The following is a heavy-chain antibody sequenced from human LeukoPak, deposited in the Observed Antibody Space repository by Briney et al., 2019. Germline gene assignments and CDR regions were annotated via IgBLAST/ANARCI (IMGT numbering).Heavy chain of an antibody. CDR2: LSGSAGGT. Sequence: PGGSLRLSCGVSGITLSNYAMSWVRQAPGKGLEWVAGLSGSAGGTTYADSVKGRFTISRDNSKNTLFLQMDRLRAEDTAVYFCAKRDVVVRVFLVGFHREAYYFDSWGQGAQVTVSS. V-gene: IGHV3-23*01. J-gene: IGHJ4*02. CDR3: AKRDVVVRVFLVGFHREAYYFDS. CDR1: GITLSNYA. D-gene: IGHD3-10*01.